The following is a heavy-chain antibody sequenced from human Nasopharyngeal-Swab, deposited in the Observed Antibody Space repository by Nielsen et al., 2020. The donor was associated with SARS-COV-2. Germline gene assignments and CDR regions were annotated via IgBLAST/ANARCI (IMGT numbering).Heavy chain of an antibody. CDR1: GCTFSSYA. J-gene: IGHJ3*02. V-gene: IGHV1-69*13. D-gene: IGHD3-3*01. CDR3: ARDKVTAITIFGVVNSAFDI. CDR2: IIPIFGTA. Sequence: SVNVSCKASGCTFSSYAISWVRQAPGQGLEWMGGIIPIFGTANYAQKFQGRVTIAADESTSTAYMELSSLRSEDTAVYYCARDKVTAITIFGVVNSAFDIWGQGTMVTVSS.